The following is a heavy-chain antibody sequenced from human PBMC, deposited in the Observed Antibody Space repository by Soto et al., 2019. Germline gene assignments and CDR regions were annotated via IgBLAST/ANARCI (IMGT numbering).Heavy chain of an antibody. V-gene: IGHV3-20*03. CDR3: ARDLVRGVHDY. D-gene: IGHD3-10*01. Sequence: ASGFTFDDYGMSWVRQAPGKGLEWVSGINWNGGSTGYADSVKGRFTISRDNAKNSLYLQMNSLRAEDTALYYCARDLVRGVHDYWGQGTLVTVSS. CDR2: INWNGGST. CDR1: GFTFDDYG. J-gene: IGHJ4*02.